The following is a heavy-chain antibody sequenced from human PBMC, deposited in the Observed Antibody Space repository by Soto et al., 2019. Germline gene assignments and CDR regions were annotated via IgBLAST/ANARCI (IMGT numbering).Heavy chain of an antibody. J-gene: IGHJ6*02. CDR2: TSYRSKWYN. Sequence: SQTLSLTCAISGDSVSSNNAAWNWIRQSPSRGLEWLGMTSYRSKWYNDYAVSVKTRITITPDTSKNQFSLQLNSVTPEDTAVYYCSRGVAAPTWGNDYGMDVWGQGTTVTVSS. D-gene: IGHD6-19*01. CDR1: GDSVSSNNAA. CDR3: SRGVAAPTWGNDYGMDV. V-gene: IGHV6-1*01.